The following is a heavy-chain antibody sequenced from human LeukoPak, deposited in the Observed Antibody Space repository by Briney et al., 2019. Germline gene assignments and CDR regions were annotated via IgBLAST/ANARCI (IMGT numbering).Heavy chain of an antibody. Sequence: GASVKVSCKASGYSVTGYYMHWVRQAPGQGLEWMGWINPNSGGTNYAQKFQGRVTMTRDTSISTAYMELSRLRSDDTAVYYCARVDDPWFGELPRLDYWGQGTLVTVSS. V-gene: IGHV1-2*02. CDR1: GYSVTGYY. J-gene: IGHJ4*02. D-gene: IGHD3-10*01. CDR3: ARVDDPWFGELPRLDY. CDR2: INPNSGGT.